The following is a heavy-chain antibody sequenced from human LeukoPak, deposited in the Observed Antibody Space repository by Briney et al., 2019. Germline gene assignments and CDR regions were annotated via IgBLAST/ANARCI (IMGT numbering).Heavy chain of an antibody. Sequence: VASVKVSCKASGGTFSSYAISWVRQAPGQGLEWMGGIIPIFGTANYAQKFQGRVTITTDESTSTAYMELSSLRSEDTAVYYCARGRPAGINWFDPRGPGNPGHRLL. J-gene: IGHJ5*02. CDR1: GGTFSSYA. CDR3: ARGRPAGINWFDP. CDR2: IIPIFGTA. V-gene: IGHV1-69*05. D-gene: IGHD3-10*01.